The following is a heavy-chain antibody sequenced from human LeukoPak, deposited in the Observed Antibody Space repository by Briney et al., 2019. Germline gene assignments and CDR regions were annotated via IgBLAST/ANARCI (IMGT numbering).Heavy chain of an antibody. V-gene: IGHV3-23*01. D-gene: IGHD3-10*01. CDR2: ISGSGGST. Sequence: GGSLRLSCAASGFTLSSYAMSWVRQAPGKGLEWVSAISGSGGSTYYADSVKGRFTISRDNSKNTLYLQMNSLRAEDTAVYYCAKELLWFGELSPGYWGQGTLVTVSS. J-gene: IGHJ4*02. CDR3: AKELLWFGELSPGY. CDR1: GFTLSSYA.